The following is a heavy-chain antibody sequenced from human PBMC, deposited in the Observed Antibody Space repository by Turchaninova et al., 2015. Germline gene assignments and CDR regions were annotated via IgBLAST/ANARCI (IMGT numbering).Heavy chain of an antibody. CDR3: ARVSPSIAARPCDY. V-gene: IGHV4-34*01. CDR1: GGSFSGYY. Sequence: QVQLQEWGAGVLKPLETLSLTGAVYGGSFSGYYWSWIRQTPGEGREGIREINHSESTTDSPSRKRRVTKSVDTSKNQFSLKLSSVTAADTAVYYCARVSPSIAARPCDYWGQGTVVTVSS. CDR2: INHSEST. D-gene: IGHD6-6*01. J-gene: IGHJ4*02.